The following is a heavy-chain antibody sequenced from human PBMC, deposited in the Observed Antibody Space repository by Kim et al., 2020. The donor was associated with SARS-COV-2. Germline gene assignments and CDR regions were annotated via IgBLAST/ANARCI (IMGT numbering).Heavy chain of an antibody. Sequence: ASVKVSCKVSGYTLTELSMHWVRQAPGKGLEWMGGFDPEDGETIYAQKFQGRVTMTEDTSTDTAYMELSSLRSEDTAVYYCATEFRGVRDSSGFLDYWGQGTLVTVSS. CDR1: GYTLTELS. J-gene: IGHJ4*02. D-gene: IGHD3-22*01. CDR2: FDPEDGET. V-gene: IGHV1-24*01. CDR3: ATEFRGVRDSSGFLDY.